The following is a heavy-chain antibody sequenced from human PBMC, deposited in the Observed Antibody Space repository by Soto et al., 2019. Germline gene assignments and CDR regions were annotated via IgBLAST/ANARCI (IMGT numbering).Heavy chain of an antibody. D-gene: IGHD3-22*01. CDR1: GGTFSSYA. J-gene: IGHJ3*02. CDR2: IIPIFGTA. CDR3: ARGSVTMIVDSKAAFDI. V-gene: IGHV1-69*01. Sequence: QVQLVQSGAEVKKPGSSVKVSCKASGGTFSSYAISWVRQAPGQGLEWMGGIIPIFGTANYAQKFQGRVTITADEATSTAYMELSSLRSEDTAVYYCARGSVTMIVDSKAAFDIWGQGTMVTVSS.